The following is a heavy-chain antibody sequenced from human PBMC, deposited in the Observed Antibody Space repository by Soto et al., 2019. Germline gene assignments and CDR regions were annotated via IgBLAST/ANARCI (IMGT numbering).Heavy chain of an antibody. CDR1: GGSFSSYS. Sequence: QVQLVQSGADVKKPGSSVKVSCKASGGSFSSYSISWVRQAPGQGLEWMGGIIPISDTTKFSQNFQGRVTITADKSTRTAYMELSSLRSEDTAVYYCATIVGGFFNYWGQGPRVTVSS. J-gene: IGHJ4*02. D-gene: IGHD1-26*01. CDR2: IIPISDTT. CDR3: ATIVGGFFNY. V-gene: IGHV1-69*06.